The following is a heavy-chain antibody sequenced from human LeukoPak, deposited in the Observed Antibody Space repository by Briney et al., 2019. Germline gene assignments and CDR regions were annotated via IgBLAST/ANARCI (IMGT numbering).Heavy chain of an antibody. J-gene: IGHJ4*02. D-gene: IGHD2/OR15-2a*01. CDR1: GFMFSSNT. CDR3: ATGGRRYYAD. CDR2: IKEDGSEK. V-gene: IGHV3-7*01. Sequence: GGSLRLSCVVSGFMFSSNTMTWVRQAPGKGPEWVANIKEDGSEKHYVDSVKGRSTISRDNAKNSPYLQMNSLRAEDTAVYYCATGGRRYYADWGQGTLVTVSS.